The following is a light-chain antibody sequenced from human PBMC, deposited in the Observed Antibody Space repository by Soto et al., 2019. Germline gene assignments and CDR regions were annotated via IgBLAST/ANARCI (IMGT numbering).Light chain of an antibody. V-gene: IGLV2-23*01. J-gene: IGLJ1*01. CDR1: SSDVGSYNL. Sequence: QSALTQPASVSGSPGQSITISCTGTSSDVGSYNLVSWYQQHPGRAPKVMIYEGSERPSGVSNRFSGSKSGNTASLTISGLQAEDEADYYCCSYVASSTYYVFGTGTKLTVL. CDR2: EGS. CDR3: CSYVASSTYYV.